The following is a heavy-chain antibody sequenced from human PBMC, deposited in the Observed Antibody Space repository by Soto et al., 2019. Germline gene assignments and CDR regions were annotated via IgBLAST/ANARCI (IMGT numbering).Heavy chain of an antibody. J-gene: IGHJ4*02. V-gene: IGHV4-39*01. CDR2: IYYSGST. Sequence: PSETLSLTCTVSGGSISSSSYYWGWIRQPPGKGLEWIGSIYYSGSTYYNPSLKSRVTISVDTSKNQFSLKLSSVTAADTAVYYCARHVDRGLAAAGSNNYFDYWGQGTLVTVSS. D-gene: IGHD6-13*01. CDR3: ARHVDRGLAAAGSNNYFDY. CDR1: GGSISSSSYY.